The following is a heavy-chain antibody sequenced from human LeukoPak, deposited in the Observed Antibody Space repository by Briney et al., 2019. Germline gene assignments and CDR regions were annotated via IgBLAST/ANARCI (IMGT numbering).Heavy chain of an antibody. CDR2: IYSDNT. J-gene: IGHJ4*02. CDR1: XXTVXSXS. CDR3: ARXXXXXSHPYDY. Sequence: SXXTVXSXSMSWVRQAPGKGLEWVSFIYSDNTHYSDSVKGRVTISIDNYNNTRYLQMNKMRAEDTAVYYCARXXXXXSHPYDYWGQGTLVTVSS. V-gene: IGHV3-53*01.